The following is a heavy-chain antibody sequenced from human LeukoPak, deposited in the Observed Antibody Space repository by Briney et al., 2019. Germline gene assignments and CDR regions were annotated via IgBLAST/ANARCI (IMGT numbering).Heavy chain of an antibody. D-gene: IGHD2-21*02. CDR3: ARHPYTSSCTPPNCYRWFDL. V-gene: IGHV5-51*01. CDR2: IYPGDSNA. J-gene: IGHJ5*02. CDR1: GYTFTNYW. Sequence: GESLKISCKGSGYTFTNYWIGWVRQMPGKGLEWVGIIYPGDSNARYSPSFEGQVTISADKSISTAYLQWSSLRASDTAMYYCARHPYTSSCTPPNCYRWFDLWGQGTLVTVSS.